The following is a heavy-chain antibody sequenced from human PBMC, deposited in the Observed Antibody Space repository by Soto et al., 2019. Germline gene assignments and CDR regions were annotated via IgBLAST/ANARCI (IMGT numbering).Heavy chain of an antibody. J-gene: IGHJ5*02. Sequence: ASVKVSCKASGYIFTNNDVSWVRQATGQGLEWMGWMNPGSGDTGYAQKFQGRVTMTRNISIATAYMELSSLRADDTAIYYCARMVSFGSLNWLVPWGQGTMVTVYS. CDR2: MNPGSGDT. V-gene: IGHV1-8*01. CDR1: GYIFTNND. CDR3: ARMVSFGSLNWLVP. D-gene: IGHD5-18*01.